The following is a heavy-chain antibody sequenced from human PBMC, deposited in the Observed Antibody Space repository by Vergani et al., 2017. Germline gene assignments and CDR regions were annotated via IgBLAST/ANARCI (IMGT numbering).Heavy chain of an antibody. J-gene: IGHJ4*02. V-gene: IGHV3-23*01. CDR2: VSGSSATP. CDR3: TNGSRGYTGYFFDY. CDR1: GFSFPGYA. D-gene: IGHD5-12*01. Sequence: EVQLLESGGGLVQPGGSLRLSCEASGFSFPGYAMSWVRQAPGKGLEWVSSVSGSSATPYYADSVKGRFIISRDNSKNTLHLQTNSLRADDTAGYYCTNGSRGYTGYFFDYWGQGTLATVSS.